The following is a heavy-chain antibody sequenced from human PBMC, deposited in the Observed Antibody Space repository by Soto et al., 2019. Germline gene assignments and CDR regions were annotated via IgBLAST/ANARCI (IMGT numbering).Heavy chain of an antibody. D-gene: IGHD2-15*01. CDR1: GFTFSSYG. CDR2: ISYDGSNK. V-gene: IGHV3-30*18. J-gene: IGHJ6*04. CDR3: AKDRLRGGFLTAATTNGMDV. Sequence: QVQLVESGGGVVQPGRSMRLSCAASGFTFSSYGMHWVRQAPGKGLEWVALISYDGSNKYYADSVKGRFSISRDNSKNTLYLRMHSLRAGDTAVYYCAKDRLRGGFLTAATTNGMDVWGNGTTVTVSS.